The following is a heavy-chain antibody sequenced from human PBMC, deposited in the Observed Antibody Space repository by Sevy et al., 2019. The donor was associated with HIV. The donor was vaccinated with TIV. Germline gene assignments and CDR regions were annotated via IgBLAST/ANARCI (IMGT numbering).Heavy chain of an antibody. CDR3: AKNPFNWFDP. CDR2: IYTSGST. V-gene: IGHV4-4*07. J-gene: IGHJ5*02. CDR1: GGSISSYY. Sequence: SETLSLTCTVSGGSISSYYWSRIRQPAWKGLEWIGRIYTSGSTNYNPSLKSRVTMSVDTSKNQFSLKLSSVTAADTAVYYCAKNPFNWFDPWGQGTLVTVSS.